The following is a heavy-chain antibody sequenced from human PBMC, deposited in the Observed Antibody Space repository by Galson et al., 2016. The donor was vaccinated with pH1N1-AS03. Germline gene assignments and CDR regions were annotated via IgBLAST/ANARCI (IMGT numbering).Heavy chain of an antibody. CDR1: GFTFITSA. D-gene: IGHD3-16*01. CDR2: IVVRSDDT. V-gene: IGHV1-58*02. Sequence: SVKVPCKAFGFTFITSAIQWVRQARGQGLERIGWIVVRSDDTNYAQRYRGRVTFTRDMSTDTAYMELRNLRTEDTAVDYCAAPRYDADAPDPFDIWGLGTMVTVSS. J-gene: IGHJ3*02. CDR3: AAPRYDADAPDPFDI.